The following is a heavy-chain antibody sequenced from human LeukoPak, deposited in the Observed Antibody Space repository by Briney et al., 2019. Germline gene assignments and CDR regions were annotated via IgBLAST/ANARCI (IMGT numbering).Heavy chain of an antibody. CDR1: GGSFSGYY. D-gene: IGHD2-15*01. Sequence: SETLSLTCAVYGGSFSGYYWSWIRQPPGKGLEWIGEINHSGSTNYNPSLKSRVTISVDTSKNQFSLKLSSVTAADTAVYYCARFLYCSGGSCYDYWGQGTLVTVSS. CDR3: ARFLYCSGGSCYDY. V-gene: IGHV4-34*01. CDR2: INHSGST. J-gene: IGHJ4*02.